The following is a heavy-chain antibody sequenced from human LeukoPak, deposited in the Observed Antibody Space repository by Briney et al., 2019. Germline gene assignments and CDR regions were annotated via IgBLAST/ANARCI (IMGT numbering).Heavy chain of an antibody. Sequence: SETLSLTCTLSVGSISSDYWSWIWQPPGKGLEWIGYIYYSGSTNYNPSLKSRVTISADTSKNQFFLKLSSVTAADTALYYCAGGPATSIGYSYDFDYWGQGTMVTVSS. CDR3: AGGPATSIGYSYDFDY. CDR2: IYYSGST. CDR1: VGSISSDY. J-gene: IGHJ4*02. D-gene: IGHD3-22*01. V-gene: IGHV4-59*01.